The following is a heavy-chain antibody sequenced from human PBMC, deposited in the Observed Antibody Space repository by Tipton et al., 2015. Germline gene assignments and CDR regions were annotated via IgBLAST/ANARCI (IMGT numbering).Heavy chain of an antibody. Sequence: TLSLTCTVSGGSIRSYYWSWIRQPAGKGLEWIGRIYTSGSTNYNPSLKSRVTMSVDTSKNQFSLKLSSVTAADTAVYYCARKDIVGNWFDPWGQGILVTVPS. CDR1: GGSIRSYY. CDR2: IYTSGST. D-gene: IGHD2-15*01. V-gene: IGHV4-4*07. J-gene: IGHJ5*02. CDR3: ARKDIVGNWFDP.